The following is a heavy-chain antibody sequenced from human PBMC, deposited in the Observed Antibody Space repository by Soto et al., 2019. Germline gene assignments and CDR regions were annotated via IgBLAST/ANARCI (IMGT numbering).Heavy chain of an antibody. J-gene: IGHJ5*02. CDR2: IYSSGST. Sequence: SETLSLTCTISGGAIGSHYWTWIRQPAGKGLEWIGRIYSSGSTQYNPSLQSRVTMSLDTSKNQFSLRLESVTAADTAVYYCARGQRFSDWFDPWGQGTLVTVS. D-gene: IGHD3-3*01. CDR3: ARGQRFSDWFDP. V-gene: IGHV4-4*07. CDR1: GGAIGSHY.